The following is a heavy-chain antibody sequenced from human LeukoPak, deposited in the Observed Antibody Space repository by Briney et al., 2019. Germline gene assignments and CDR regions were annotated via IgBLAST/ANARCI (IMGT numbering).Heavy chain of an antibody. J-gene: IGHJ4*02. Sequence: GGSLRLSCAASGFTFSSYGMHWVRQAPGKGLEWVAFIRYDGSNKYYADSVKGRFTISRDNTKNTLYLQMNSLRAEDTAVYYCAKDRGVVVPAAILDDYWGQGTLVTVSS. D-gene: IGHD2-2*02. CDR3: AKDRGVVVPAAILDDY. CDR2: IRYDGSNK. V-gene: IGHV3-30*02. CDR1: GFTFSSYG.